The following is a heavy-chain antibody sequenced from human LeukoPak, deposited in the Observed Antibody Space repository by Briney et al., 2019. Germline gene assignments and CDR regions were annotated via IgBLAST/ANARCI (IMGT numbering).Heavy chain of an antibody. D-gene: IGHD1-26*01. CDR2: IYPGDSDT. CDR1: GYSFTSYW. Sequence: GESLKISCKGSGYSFTSYWIGWVRQMPGKGLEWMGIIYPGDSDTRYSPSFQGQVTISADKSLSTAYLQWSSLKASDTAMYYCPRGSASYHTAYMNWGQGSPVTVSS. CDR3: PRGSASYHTAYMN. V-gene: IGHV5-51*01. J-gene: IGHJ4*02.